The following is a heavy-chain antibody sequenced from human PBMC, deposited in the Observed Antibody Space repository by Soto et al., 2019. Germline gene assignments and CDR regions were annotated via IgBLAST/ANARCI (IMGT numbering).Heavy chain of an antibody. D-gene: IGHD1-26*01. CDR3: ARAWEGGIDY. J-gene: IGHJ4*02. V-gene: IGHV3-13*01. CDR2: IRAVGDT. CDR1: GFTFSSFD. Sequence: EVQLVDSGGGLVQPGGSLRLSCAASGFTFSSFDMHWVRQATGKGLEWVSTIRAVGDTYYAGSVKGRFTISRENAKNSLYLQVNSLRAGDTAVYYCARAWEGGIDYWGQGTLVTVSS.